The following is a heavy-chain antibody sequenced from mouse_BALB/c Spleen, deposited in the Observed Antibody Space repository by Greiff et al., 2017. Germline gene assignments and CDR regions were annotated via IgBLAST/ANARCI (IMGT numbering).Heavy chain of an antibody. CDR3: ARNPYYRYYWYFDV. J-gene: IGHJ1*01. Sequence: VKLMESGPGLVAPSQSLSITCTVSGFSLSRYSVHWVRQPPGKGLEWLGMIWGGGSTDYNAAFISRLSISKDNSKSQVFFKMNSLQANDTAIYYCARNPYYRYYWYFDVWGAGTTVTVSS. V-gene: IGHV2-6-4*01. CDR1: GFSLSRYS. D-gene: IGHD2-14*01. CDR2: IWGGGST.